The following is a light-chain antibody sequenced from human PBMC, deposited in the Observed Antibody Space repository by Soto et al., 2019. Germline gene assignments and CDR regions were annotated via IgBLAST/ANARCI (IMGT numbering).Light chain of an antibody. Sequence: DIVMTQSPDSLAVSLGERATINCKSSQSVLHSPNNYNYLAWYQQKPGQPPKLLIYWASTRESGVPDRFSGSGSGTDFTLTISSLQAEYVAVYYCQQYLTIPRAFGQGTKVEIK. J-gene: IGKJ1*01. CDR1: QSVLHSPNNYNY. CDR3: QQYLTIPRA. V-gene: IGKV4-1*01. CDR2: WAS.